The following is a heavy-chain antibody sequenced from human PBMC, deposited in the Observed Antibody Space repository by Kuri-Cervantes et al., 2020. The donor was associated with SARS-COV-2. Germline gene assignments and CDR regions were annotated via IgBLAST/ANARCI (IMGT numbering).Heavy chain of an antibody. CDR2: ITADNANT. CDR3: ARGGYYDFWNYYYMDV. D-gene: IGHD3-3*01. CDR1: GYTFTSYY. Sequence: ASVKVSCKASGYTFTSYYMHWVRQAPGQSLEWMGWITADNANTKYSQNCQGRVTITRDTSASTINMELSGLRSEDTAVYYCARGGYYDFWNYYYMDVWGKGTTVTVSS. J-gene: IGHJ6*03. V-gene: IGHV1-3*01.